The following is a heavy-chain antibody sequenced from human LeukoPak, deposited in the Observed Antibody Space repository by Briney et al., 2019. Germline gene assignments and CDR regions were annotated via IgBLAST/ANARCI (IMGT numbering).Heavy chain of an antibody. J-gene: IGHJ5*02. D-gene: IGHD2-2*01. CDR2: INHNGST. CDR3: ARGGGIVVVPAAITNWFDP. V-gene: IGHV4-34*01. Sequence: PSETLSLTCAVYGGSFSGYYWSWIRQPPGKGLEWIGEINHNGSTNYNPSLKSRVTISVDTSKNQFSLKLSSVTAADTAVYYCARGGGIVVVPAAITNWFDPWGQVTLVTVSS. CDR1: GGSFSGYY.